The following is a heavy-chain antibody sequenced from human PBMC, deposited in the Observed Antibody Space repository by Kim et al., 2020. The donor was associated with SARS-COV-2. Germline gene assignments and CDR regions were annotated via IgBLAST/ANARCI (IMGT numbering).Heavy chain of an antibody. V-gene: IGHV3-9*01. CDR2: ISWNSGSI. D-gene: IGHD4-17*01. CDR1: GFTFGDYA. Sequence: GGSLRLSCAASGFTFGDYAMHWVRQAPGKGLEWVSGISWNSGSIGYADSVKGRFTISRDNAKNSLYLQMNSLRAEDTALYYCAKDMGGPGDYDFDYWGQGTLITVSS. J-gene: IGHJ4*02. CDR3: AKDMGGPGDYDFDY.